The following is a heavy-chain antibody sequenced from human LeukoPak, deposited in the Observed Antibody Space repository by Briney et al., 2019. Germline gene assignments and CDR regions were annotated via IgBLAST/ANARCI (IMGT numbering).Heavy chain of an antibody. CDR3: ARVKKGARPPVTLNYFDY. CDR2: VFHTGTT. V-gene: IGHV4-30-2*01. Sequence: PSETLSLTCTVSGGSISSPNYYWSWIRQPPGKGLEWIGYVFHTGTTYYNPSLKSRVTISVDRSKNQFSLNLNSMTAADTALYFCARVKKGARPPVTLNYFDYWGQGTLVTISS. J-gene: IGHJ4*02. CDR1: GGSISSPNYY. D-gene: IGHD6-6*01.